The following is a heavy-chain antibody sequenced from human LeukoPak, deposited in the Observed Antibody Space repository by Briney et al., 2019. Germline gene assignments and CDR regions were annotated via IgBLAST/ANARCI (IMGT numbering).Heavy chain of an antibody. V-gene: IGHV4-59*08. Sequence: SETLSLTCTVSGGSISSYYWSWIRQPPGKGLEWVGYISYSGSTNYNPSLKSRVTISVDTSKNQVSLKLSSVTAADTAVYYCARSDIWGSYRFLDYWGQGALVTVSS. CDR2: ISYSGST. CDR3: ARSDIWGSYRFLDY. D-gene: IGHD3-16*02. J-gene: IGHJ4*02. CDR1: GGSISSYY.